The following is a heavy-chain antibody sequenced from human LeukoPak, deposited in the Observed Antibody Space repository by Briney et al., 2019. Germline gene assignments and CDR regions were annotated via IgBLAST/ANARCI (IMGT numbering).Heavy chain of an antibody. CDR1: GFTFSSYA. CDR2: LSYDGSNK. Sequence: GGSLRLSCAASGFTFSSYAMHWVRQAPGKGLEWVTILSYDGSNKYYADSVEGRFTISRDNSKNTLYLQMNSLGAEDTAVYYCARDGGTGTYPFYFNYWGQGTLVTVSS. J-gene: IGHJ4*02. V-gene: IGHV3-30*04. CDR3: ARDGGTGTYPFYFNY. D-gene: IGHD1-26*01.